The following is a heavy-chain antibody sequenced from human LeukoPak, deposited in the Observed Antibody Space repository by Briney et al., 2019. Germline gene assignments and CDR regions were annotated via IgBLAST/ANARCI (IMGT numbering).Heavy chain of an antibody. J-gene: IGHJ5*02. D-gene: IGHD3-22*01. V-gene: IGHV3-23*01. CDR2: ISGSGGST. CDR3: ARDLGQYHDTSDNWFDP. CDR1: GFTFSSYE. Sequence: GGSLRLSCAASGFTFSSYEMHWVRQAPGKGLEWVSAISGSGGSTYYADSVKGRFTISRDSSKNTLNLQMNSLRAEDTAVYYCARDLGQYHDTSDNWFDPWGQGTLVTVSS.